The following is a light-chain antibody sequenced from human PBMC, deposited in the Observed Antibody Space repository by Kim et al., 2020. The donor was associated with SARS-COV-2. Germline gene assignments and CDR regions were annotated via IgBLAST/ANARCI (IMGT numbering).Light chain of an antibody. Sequence: GQSITSSCTGTSSDVGGYTFVSWYQQHPGKAPKLMIDDVSNRPSGISNRFSGSKSGNTASLTISGLQAEDEADYYCSSYTGSSTLVFGTGTKVTVL. CDR1: SSDVGGYTF. CDR3: SSYTGSSTLV. CDR2: DVS. V-gene: IGLV2-14*03. J-gene: IGLJ1*01.